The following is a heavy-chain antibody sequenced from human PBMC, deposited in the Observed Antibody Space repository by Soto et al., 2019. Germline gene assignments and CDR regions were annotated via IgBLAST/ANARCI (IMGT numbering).Heavy chain of an antibody. Sequence: SETLSLTCAVSGGSISSGGYSWSWIRQPPGKGLEWIGYMYHSGSTYYNPSLKSRVTISIDRSKNQFSLKLSSVTAADTTVYYCARAWGGNVFDYWGQGTLVTVS. CDR2: MYHSGST. J-gene: IGHJ4*02. V-gene: IGHV4-30-2*01. CDR1: GGSISSGGYS. D-gene: IGHD3-16*01. CDR3: ARAWGGNVFDY.